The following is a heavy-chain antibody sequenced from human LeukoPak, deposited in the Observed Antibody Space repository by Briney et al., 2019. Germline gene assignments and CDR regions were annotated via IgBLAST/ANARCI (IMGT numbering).Heavy chain of an antibody. V-gene: IGHV4-59*08. CDR2: IYYSGST. J-gene: IGHJ4*02. Sequence: PSETLSLTCTVSGGSISSYYWSWIRQPPGKGLEWIGYIYYSGSTNYNPSPKSRVTISVDTSKNQFSLKLSSVTAADTAVYYCARHDNGKSGYEIDYWGQGTLVTVSS. D-gene: IGHD5-12*01. CDR3: ARHDNGKSGYEIDY. CDR1: GGSISSYY.